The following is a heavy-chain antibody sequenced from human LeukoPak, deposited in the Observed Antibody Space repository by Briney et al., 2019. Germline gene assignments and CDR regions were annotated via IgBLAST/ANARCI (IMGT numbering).Heavy chain of an antibody. J-gene: IGHJ4*02. Sequence: SETLSLTCTVSGYSISSGYYWGWIRQPPGKGLEWIGSIYHSGSTYYNPSLKSRVTISVDTSKNQFSLKLSSVTAADTAVYYCAREEYYDSSGYDYWGQGTLVTVSS. D-gene: IGHD3-22*01. CDR1: GYSISSGYY. CDR2: IYHSGST. CDR3: AREEYYDSSGYDY. V-gene: IGHV4-38-2*02.